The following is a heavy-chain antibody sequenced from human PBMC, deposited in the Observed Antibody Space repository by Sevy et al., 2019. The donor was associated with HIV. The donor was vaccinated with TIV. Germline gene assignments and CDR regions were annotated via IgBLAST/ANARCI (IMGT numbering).Heavy chain of an antibody. CDR3: TRDGIRLIRGVFDY. CDR2: IRSKAYGGTT. CDR1: GFTFGDYA. D-gene: IGHD4-17*01. Sequence: GGSLRLSCTASGFTFGDYAMSWVRQAPGKGLEWVGFIRSKAYGGTTEYAASVKGIFTISRDDSKSIAYLQMNSLKTEDTAVYYCTRDGIRLIRGVFDYWGQGTLVTVSS. J-gene: IGHJ4*02. V-gene: IGHV3-49*04.